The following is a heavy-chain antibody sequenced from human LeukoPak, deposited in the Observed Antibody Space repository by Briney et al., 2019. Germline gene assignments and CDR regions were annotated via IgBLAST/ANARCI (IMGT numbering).Heavy chain of an antibody. Sequence: GGALRLSCAASGFIFCSYALSWGRQAPGKGLEWVGRSTNRADSYNTHYAASVKGRFTISRDDSKDSLYLKMNSLKSEDMAVYYCARVALGNYGEYDYWGQGTLVTVSS. CDR3: ARVALGNYGEYDY. V-gene: IGHV3-72*01. CDR1: GFIFCSYA. J-gene: IGHJ4*02. CDR2: STNRADSYNT. D-gene: IGHD4/OR15-4a*01.